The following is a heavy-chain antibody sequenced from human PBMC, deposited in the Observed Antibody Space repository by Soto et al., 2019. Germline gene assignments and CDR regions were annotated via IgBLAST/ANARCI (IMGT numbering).Heavy chain of an antibody. V-gene: IGHV4-31*03. D-gene: IGHD6-6*01. Sequence: PSETLSLTCTVSGGSISSGGYYWSWIRQHPGKGLEWIGYIYYSGSTYYNPSLKSRVTISVDTSKNQFSLKLSSVTAADTAVYYFAKDVKRLEKRSSSGLFDPRGKGTWVPVSP. J-gene: IGHJ5*02. CDR3: AKDVKRLEKRSSSGLFDP. CDR2: IYYSGST. CDR1: GGSISSGGYY.